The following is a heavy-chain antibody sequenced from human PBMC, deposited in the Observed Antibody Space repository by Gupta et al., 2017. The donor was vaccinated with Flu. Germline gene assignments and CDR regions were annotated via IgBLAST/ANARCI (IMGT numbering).Heavy chain of an antibody. J-gene: IGHJ5*02. V-gene: IGHV1-69*02. CDR2: IIPILGIA. D-gene: IGHD3-22*01. Sequence: QVQLVQSGAEVKKPGSSVKVSCKASGGPFSSYTISWVRQAPGQGLEWMGRIIPILGIANYAQKFQGRVTITADKSTSTAYMELSSLRSEDTAVYYCARVHDSSGYLHTRNPPISWFDPWGQGTLVTVSS. CDR1: GGPFSSYT. CDR3: ARVHDSSGYLHTRNPPISWFDP.